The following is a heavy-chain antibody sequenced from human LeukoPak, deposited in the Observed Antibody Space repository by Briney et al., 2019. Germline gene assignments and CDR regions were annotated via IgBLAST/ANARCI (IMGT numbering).Heavy chain of an antibody. CDR3: ARVLRYCSGENCYSGGLWYMDV. Sequence: ASVKVSCTAAGYTFTGYYTHWVRQSPGQRLEWMGWINPNSGGTNYAQKIQCRVTITRATSISTAYMELSRLRSYDTPVIFCARVLRYCSGENCYSGGLWYMDVWAKGTTVSISS. CDR1: GYTFTGYY. CDR2: INPNSGGT. V-gene: IGHV1-2*02. D-gene: IGHD2-15*01. J-gene: IGHJ6*04.